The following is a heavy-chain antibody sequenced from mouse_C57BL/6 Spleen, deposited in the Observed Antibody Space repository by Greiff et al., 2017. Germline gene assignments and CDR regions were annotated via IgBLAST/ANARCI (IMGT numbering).Heavy chain of an antibody. Sequence: VQLVESGAELVKPGASVKISCKASGYAFSSYWMNWVKQRPGKGLEWIGQIYPGDGDTNYNGKFKGKATLTADKSSSTAYMQLSSLTSEDSAVYFCARGDGYDGIFAYWGQGTLGTVSA. CDR2: IYPGDGDT. CDR3: ARGDGYDGIFAY. CDR1: GYAFSSYW. D-gene: IGHD2-2*01. V-gene: IGHV1-80*01. J-gene: IGHJ3*01.